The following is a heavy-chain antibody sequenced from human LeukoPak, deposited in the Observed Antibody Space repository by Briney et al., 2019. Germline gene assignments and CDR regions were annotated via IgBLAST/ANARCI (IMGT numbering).Heavy chain of an antibody. V-gene: IGHV4-61*02. CDR1: RGSISSGSYY. D-gene: IGHD5-12*01. Sequence: SQTLPLTRTVSRGSISSGSYYWSWIRQPAGKGLEWIGRIYTSGSTNYNPSLKSRVTISVDTSKNQFSLKLSSVTAADTAVYYCARDSWILFDYWGQGTLVTVSS. CDR3: ARDSWILFDY. CDR2: IYTSGST. J-gene: IGHJ4*02.